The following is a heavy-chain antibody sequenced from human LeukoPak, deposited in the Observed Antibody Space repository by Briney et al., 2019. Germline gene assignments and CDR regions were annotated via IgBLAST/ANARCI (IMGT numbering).Heavy chain of an antibody. V-gene: IGHV3-23*01. J-gene: IGHJ5*02. CDR1: GYTLSNYA. D-gene: IGHD5-18*01. CDR3: AKAKSQAMVLPGNH. Sequence: GGSLLHACASSGYTLSNYAMSWGRQAPGKGLEWVSTISGSGDTTYYADSVKGRFTISRDNSKNTLYLQMNSLRAEDTAVYYGAKAKSQAMVLPGNHWGRGTLVTVSS. CDR2: ISGSGDTT.